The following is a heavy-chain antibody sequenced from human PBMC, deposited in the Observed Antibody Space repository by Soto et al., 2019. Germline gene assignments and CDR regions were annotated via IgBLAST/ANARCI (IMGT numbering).Heavy chain of an antibody. CDR3: ARSGCSGGSCYSPHIRNYYYYGMDV. V-gene: IGHV4-34*01. Sequence: SETLSLTCAVYGWSFSGYYWSWIRQPPGKGLEWIGEINHSGSTNYNPSLKSRVTISVDTSKNQFSLKLSSVTAADTAVYYCARSGCSGGSCYSPHIRNYYYYGMDVWGQGTTVSVSS. D-gene: IGHD2-15*01. J-gene: IGHJ6*02. CDR1: GWSFSGYY. CDR2: INHSGST.